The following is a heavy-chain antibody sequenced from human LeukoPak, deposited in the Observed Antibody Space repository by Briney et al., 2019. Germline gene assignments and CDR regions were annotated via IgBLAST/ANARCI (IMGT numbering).Heavy chain of an antibody. CDR1: GFTFSSYG. V-gene: IGHV3-23*01. Sequence: GGTPRLSCAASGFTFSSYGMSWVRQAPGKGLEWVSAISGSGGSTYYADSVKGRFTISRDNSKNTLYLQMNSLRAEDTAVYYCAKADYGGNSWFAYWGQGTLVTVSS. J-gene: IGHJ4*02. D-gene: IGHD4-23*01. CDR2: ISGSGGST. CDR3: AKADYGGNSWFAY.